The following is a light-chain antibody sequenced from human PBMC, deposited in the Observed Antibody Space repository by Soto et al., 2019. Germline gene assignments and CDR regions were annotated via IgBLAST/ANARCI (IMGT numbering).Light chain of an antibody. CDR2: AAS. V-gene: IGKV1-39*01. CDR1: QSITTF. Sequence: DIQVTQSPSSLSASVGDRVTITCRASQSITTFLNWYQQKPGNAPKLLIYAASSLQTGVPSRFSGSGSGKDFTLTISSLQREDFATYFCQQAYGAPPTFGQGTKVDXK. CDR3: QQAYGAPPT. J-gene: IGKJ1*01.